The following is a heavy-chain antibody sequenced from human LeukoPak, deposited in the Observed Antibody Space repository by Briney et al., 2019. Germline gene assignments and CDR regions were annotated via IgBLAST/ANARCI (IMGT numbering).Heavy chain of an antibody. Sequence: PSETLSLTCTVSGGSISRSSYYWGWIRQPPGKGLEWIGTIYYSGITDYNPSLKSRVTISVDTSNNQFSLKLTSVTAADTAVYYCARLRALSYYDSSGDLYYFEYWGQGTLVTVSS. V-gene: IGHV4-39*07. CDR1: GGSISRSSYY. CDR3: ARLRALSYYDSSGDLYYFEY. J-gene: IGHJ4*02. CDR2: IYYSGIT. D-gene: IGHD3-22*01.